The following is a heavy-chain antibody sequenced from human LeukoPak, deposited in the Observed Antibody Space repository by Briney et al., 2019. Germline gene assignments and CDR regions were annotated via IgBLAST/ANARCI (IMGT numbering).Heavy chain of an antibody. CDR3: ARDLTVRFLEWLPTY. J-gene: IGHJ4*02. Sequence: SVKVSCKASGGTFSSYTISWVRQAPGQGLEWMGRIIPILGIANYAQKFQGRVTITADKSTSTAYMELSSLRSEDTAVYYCARDLTVRFLEWLPTYWGQGTLVTVSS. D-gene: IGHD3-3*01. V-gene: IGHV1-69*04. CDR1: GGTFSSYT. CDR2: IIPILGIA.